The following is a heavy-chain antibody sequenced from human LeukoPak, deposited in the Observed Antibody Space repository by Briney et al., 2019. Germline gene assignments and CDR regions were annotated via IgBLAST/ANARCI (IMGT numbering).Heavy chain of an antibody. D-gene: IGHD1-26*01. CDR1: GFTFSSHW. CDR2: IVSDGSST. Sequence: GGSLRLSCAASGFTFSSHWMHWVRQAPGKGLVWVSRIVSDGSSTTYADSVRGRFTISRDNAKNTLYLQMNCLRAEDTAVYYCAREHRGAGATVDYWGQGTLVTVSS. CDR3: AREHRGAGATVDY. J-gene: IGHJ4*02. V-gene: IGHV3-74*01.